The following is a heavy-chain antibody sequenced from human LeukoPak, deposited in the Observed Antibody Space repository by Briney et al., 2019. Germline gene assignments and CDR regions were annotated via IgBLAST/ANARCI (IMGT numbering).Heavy chain of an antibody. Sequence: SETLSLTCTVSGGSINLYYWSWIRQPPGKGLEWIGYFYDTRSPKYNLSLERRVTISVDMSRKQFSLNISAVTTADTAVYYCARGRGSLTYWGQGTLATVSS. CDR2: FYDTRSP. D-gene: IGHD3-10*01. CDR3: ARGRGSLTY. J-gene: IGHJ4*02. V-gene: IGHV4-59*01. CDR1: GGSINLYY.